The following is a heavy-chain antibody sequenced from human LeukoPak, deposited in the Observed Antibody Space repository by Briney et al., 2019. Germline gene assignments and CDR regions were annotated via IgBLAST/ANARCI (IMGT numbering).Heavy chain of an antibody. CDR2: IKQDASEK. J-gene: IGHJ4*02. V-gene: IGHV3-7*05. CDR3: ARYDYGGNFDY. Sequence: GGSLRLSCAASGFTFSNYWMSCGRQAPGKGREWVANIKQDASEKYYVDSVKGRFTIFRDNAKNSLYLQMNSLRAEDTAVYYCARYDYGGNFDYWGQGTLVTVSS. D-gene: IGHD4-23*01. CDR1: GFTFSNYW.